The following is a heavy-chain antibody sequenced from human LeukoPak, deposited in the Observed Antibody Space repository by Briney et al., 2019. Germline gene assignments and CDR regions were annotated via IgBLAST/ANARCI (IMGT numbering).Heavy chain of an antibody. CDR3: ASTLRSSGYTFDY. J-gene: IGHJ4*02. D-gene: IGHD3-22*01. CDR1: GGSISSGDYC. CDR2: IYYSGST. Sequence: SQTLSLTCTVSGGSISSGDYCWSWIRQPPGKGLEWIGYIYYSGSTYYNPSLKSRVTISVDTSKNQFSLKLSSVTAADTAVYYCASTLRSSGYTFDYWGQGTLVTVSS. V-gene: IGHV4-30-4*01.